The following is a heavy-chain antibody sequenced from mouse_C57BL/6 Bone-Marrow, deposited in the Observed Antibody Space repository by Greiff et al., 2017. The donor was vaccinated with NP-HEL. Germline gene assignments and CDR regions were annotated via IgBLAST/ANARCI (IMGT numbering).Heavy chain of an antibody. CDR3: AFITTVVADY. Sequence: VKLMESGPELVKPGASVKISCKASGYAFSSSWMNWVKQRPGKGLEWIGRIYPGDGDTNYNGKFKGKATLTADKSSSTAYMQLSSLTSEDSAVYFCAFITTVVADYWGQGTTLTVSS. D-gene: IGHD1-1*01. V-gene: IGHV1-82*01. CDR1: GYAFSSSW. CDR2: IYPGDGDT. J-gene: IGHJ2*01.